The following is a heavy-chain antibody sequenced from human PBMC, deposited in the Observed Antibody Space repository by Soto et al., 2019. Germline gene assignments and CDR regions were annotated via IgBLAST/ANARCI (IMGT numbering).Heavy chain of an antibody. CDR1: GYTLTELS. D-gene: IGHD5-12*01. V-gene: IGHV1-24*01. CDR3: ARDKGRDGYNPVGMDV. CDR2: FDPEDGET. J-gene: IGHJ6*02. Sequence: GASVKVSCKVSGYTLTELSMHWVRQAPGKGLEWMGGFDPEDGETIYAQKFQGRVTITADESTSTAYMELSSLRSEDTAVYYCARDKGRDGYNPVGMDVWGQGTTVTVSS.